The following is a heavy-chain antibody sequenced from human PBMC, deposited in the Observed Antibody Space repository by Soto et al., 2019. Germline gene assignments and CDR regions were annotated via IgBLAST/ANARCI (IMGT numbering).Heavy chain of an antibody. D-gene: IGHD6-19*01. Sequence: QVQLVQSGAEVKKPGASVKVSCKASGYAFTDYYIHWVRQAPGQGLGWMGWINPDSGDTNFAQKFQGRVTMTREASFSTAYMELSRLRSDDTAVYYWARVVFSGWYGYWGQGTLVTVSS. V-gene: IGHV1-2*02. CDR1: GYAFTDYY. CDR2: INPDSGDT. J-gene: IGHJ4*02. CDR3: ARVVFSGWYGY.